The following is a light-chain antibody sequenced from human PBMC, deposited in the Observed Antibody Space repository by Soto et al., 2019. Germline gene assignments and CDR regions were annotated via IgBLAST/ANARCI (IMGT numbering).Light chain of an antibody. Sequence: DIQMTQSPSTLSASVGDRVTITCRARQSISSWLAWYQQKPGKAPKLLIYDASSLESGVPSRFSGSGSGTEFTLTISSLQPGDFATYYCHQYNYYRPTFGQGTKVEIK. CDR3: HQYNYYRPT. J-gene: IGKJ1*01. CDR2: DAS. V-gene: IGKV1-5*01. CDR1: QSISSW.